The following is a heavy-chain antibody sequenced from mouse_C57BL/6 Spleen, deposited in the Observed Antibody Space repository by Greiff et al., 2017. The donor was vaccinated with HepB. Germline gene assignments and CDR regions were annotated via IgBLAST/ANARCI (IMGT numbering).Heavy chain of an antibody. J-gene: IGHJ4*01. CDR1: GYTFTSYW. V-gene: IGHV1-52*01. CDR2: IDPSDSET. Sequence: VQLQQPGAELVRPGSSVKLSCKASGYTFTSYWMHWVKQRPIQGLEWIGNIDPSDSETHYNQKFKDKATLTVDKSSSTAYMQLSSLTSEDSAVYYCAGYRQGYYAMGYRGQGTSVTVSS. D-gene: IGHD2-14*01. CDR3: AGYRQGYYAMGY.